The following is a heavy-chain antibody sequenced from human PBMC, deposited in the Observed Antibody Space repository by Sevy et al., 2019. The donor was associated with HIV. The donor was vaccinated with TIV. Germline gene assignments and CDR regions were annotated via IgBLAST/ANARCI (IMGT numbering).Heavy chain of an antibody. D-gene: IGHD3-22*01. V-gene: IGHV3-30*03. Sequence: GGSLRLSCVASGLPFSRLGMHWVRQAPGRGLEWVAIISNDGSDKEYADSVKGRFTISRDNSKDMLYLQMNSLRLEDTAVYYCARDTYYDSSTGYMGVFQHWGQGTLVTVSS. CDR3: ARDTYYDSSTGYMGVFQH. J-gene: IGHJ1*01. CDR2: ISNDGSDK. CDR1: GLPFSRLG.